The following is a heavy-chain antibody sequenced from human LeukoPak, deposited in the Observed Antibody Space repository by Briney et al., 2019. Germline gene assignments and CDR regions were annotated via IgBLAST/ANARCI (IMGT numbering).Heavy chain of an antibody. J-gene: IGHJ2*01. CDR2: IYYSGST. CDR3: ARVRYDTFDL. D-gene: IGHD3-22*01. V-gene: IGHV4-61*05. Sequence: SETLSLTCSVSGGSISNSNYYWGWIRQPPGKGLEWIGYIYYSGSTNYNPSLKSRVTISVDTSKNQFSLKLSSVTAADTAVYYCARVRYDTFDLWGRGTLVTVSS. CDR1: GGSISNSNYY.